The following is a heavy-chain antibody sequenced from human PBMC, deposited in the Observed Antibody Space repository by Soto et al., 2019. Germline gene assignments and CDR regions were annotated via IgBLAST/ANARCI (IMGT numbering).Heavy chain of an antibody. J-gene: IGHJ6*02. V-gene: IGHV4-39*01. D-gene: IGHD3-10*01. CDR1: GGSISSSSYY. CDR2: IYYSGST. Sequence: SETLSLTCTVSGGSISSSSYYWGWIRQPPGKGLEWIGSIYYSGSTYYSPSLKSRVTISVDTSKNQFSLKLSSVTAADTAVYYCARHGGSGAYYYYGMDVWGQGTTVTVSS. CDR3: ARHGGSGAYYYYGMDV.